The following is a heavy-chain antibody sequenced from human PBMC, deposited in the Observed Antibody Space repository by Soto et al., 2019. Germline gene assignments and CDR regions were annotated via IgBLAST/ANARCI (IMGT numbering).Heavy chain of an antibody. CDR2: ISGSGGST. CDR1: GFTFSSYA. D-gene: IGHD2-2*01. J-gene: IGHJ5*02. Sequence: GGSLRLSCAASGFTFSSYAMSWVRQAPGKGLEWVSAISGSGGSTYYADSVKGRFTISRDNSKNTLYLQMNSLRAEDTAVYYCAKAEPLHCSSTSCYYGWFDPWGQGTLVTVSS. V-gene: IGHV3-23*01. CDR3: AKAEPLHCSSTSCYYGWFDP.